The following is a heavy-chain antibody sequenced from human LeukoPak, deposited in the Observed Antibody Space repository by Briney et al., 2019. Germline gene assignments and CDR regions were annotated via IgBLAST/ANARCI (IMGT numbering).Heavy chain of an antibody. Sequence: SVRVSCKASGGTFSSYAISWVRQAPGQGLEWMGGIIPIFGTANYAQKFQGRVTITADESTSTAYMELSSLRSEDTAVYYCARGSCGGDCSFDYWGQGTLVTVSS. V-gene: IGHV1-69*13. CDR1: GGTFSSYA. CDR2: IIPIFGTA. J-gene: IGHJ4*02. CDR3: ARGSCGGDCSFDY. D-gene: IGHD2-21*02.